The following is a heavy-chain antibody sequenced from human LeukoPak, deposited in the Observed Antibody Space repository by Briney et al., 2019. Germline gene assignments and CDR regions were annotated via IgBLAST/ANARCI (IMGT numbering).Heavy chain of an antibody. Sequence: KPGGSLRLSCAASGFTFSDYYMSWIRQAPGKGLEWVSYISSSSSYTNYADSVKGRFTISRDNAKNSLYLQMNSLRAEDTAVYYCARYEYSYVYGMDVWGQGTTVTVSS. CDR2: ISSSSSYT. CDR3: ARYEYSYVYGMDV. V-gene: IGHV3-11*03. J-gene: IGHJ6*02. CDR1: GFTFSDYY. D-gene: IGHD5-18*01.